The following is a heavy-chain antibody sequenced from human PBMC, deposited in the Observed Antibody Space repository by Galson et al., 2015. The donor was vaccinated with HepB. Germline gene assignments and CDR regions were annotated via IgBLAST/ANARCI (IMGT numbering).Heavy chain of an antibody. CDR1: GFAFSSYA. CDR2: ISYDGSNK. Sequence: SLRLSCAASGFAFSSYAMHWVRQAPGKGLEWVAVISYDGSNKYYADSVKGRFTISRDNSKNTLYLQMNSLRAEDTAVYYCARDLEDDSSSGYFDYWGQGTLVTVSS. CDR3: ARDLEDDSSSGYFDY. V-gene: IGHV3-30-3*01. J-gene: IGHJ4*02. D-gene: IGHD6-13*01.